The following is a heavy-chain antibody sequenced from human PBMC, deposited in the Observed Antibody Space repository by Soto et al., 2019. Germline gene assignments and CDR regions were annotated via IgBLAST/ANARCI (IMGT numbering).Heavy chain of an antibody. Sequence: SETLSLTCAVSGGSLSSSNWWSWVRQPPGKGLEWIGEIYHSGSTNYNPSLKSRVTISVDKSKNQFSLKLSSVTAADTAVYYCARGHVLLWFGETYYFDYWGQGTLVTVSS. CDR1: GGSLSSSNW. V-gene: IGHV4-4*02. CDR3: ARGHVLLWFGETYYFDY. J-gene: IGHJ4*02. D-gene: IGHD3-10*01. CDR2: IYHSGST.